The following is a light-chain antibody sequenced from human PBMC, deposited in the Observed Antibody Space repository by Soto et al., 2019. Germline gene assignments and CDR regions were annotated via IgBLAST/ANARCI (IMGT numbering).Light chain of an antibody. J-gene: IGLJ3*02. CDR1: SGHSSYI. Sequence: QPVLTQSSSASASLGSSVKLTCTLSSGHSSYIIAWHQQQPGKAPRYLMKLEGSGSYNKGSGVPDRFSGSSPGADRYLTISNLQSEDEADYYCETWDSNTKVFGGGTKVTVL. V-gene: IGLV4-60*03. CDR2: LEGSGSY. CDR3: ETWDSNTKV.